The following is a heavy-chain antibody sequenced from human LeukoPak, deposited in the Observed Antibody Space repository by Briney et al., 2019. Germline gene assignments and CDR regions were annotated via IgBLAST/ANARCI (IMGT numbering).Heavy chain of an antibody. CDR1: GFTFSSYR. CDR3: ARVAVMEMDV. Sequence: GGSLRLAWAASGFTFSSYRMNWVRQAPGKGLEWVSYISSSSSNIYYADSVKGRFTMCRDNAKNSVYLQSNSRRVEDMAVYYCARVAVMEMDVWGKGTTVTVSS. J-gene: IGHJ6*04. CDR2: ISSSSSNI. V-gene: IGHV3-48*01. D-gene: IGHD2-15*01.